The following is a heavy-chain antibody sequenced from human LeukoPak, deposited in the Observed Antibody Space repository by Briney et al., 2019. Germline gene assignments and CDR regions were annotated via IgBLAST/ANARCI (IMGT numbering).Heavy chain of an antibody. CDR1: GGSISSSSYH. V-gene: IGHV4-39*01. J-gene: IGHJ6*02. CDR2: IYYSGST. D-gene: IGHD6-13*01. Sequence: PSETLSLTCTVSGGSISSSSYHWAWIRQPPGKGLERIGRIYYSGSTYYNPSLKSRVTISVATSKNQLSLKLSSVTAADTAVYYCARQMGWVGYSSSPRGDYYYGMDVWGQGTTVTVSS. CDR3: ARQMGWVGYSSSPRGDYYYGMDV.